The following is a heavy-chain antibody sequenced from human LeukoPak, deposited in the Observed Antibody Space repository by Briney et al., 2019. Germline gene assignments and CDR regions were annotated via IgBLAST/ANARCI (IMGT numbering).Heavy chain of an antibody. CDR3: TRDSALLGVAFDL. Sequence: GGSLRLSCSASGFPFNTYAIHWVRQAPGKGLGYVAGISSNGDNTDFADSAKGRFTISRDNSKSTLFLQMNSLRAEDTAVYFCTRDSALLGVAFDLWGQGTVVTVSS. J-gene: IGHJ3*01. V-gene: IGHV3-64D*06. D-gene: IGHD2-15*01. CDR1: GFPFNTYA. CDR2: ISSNGDNT.